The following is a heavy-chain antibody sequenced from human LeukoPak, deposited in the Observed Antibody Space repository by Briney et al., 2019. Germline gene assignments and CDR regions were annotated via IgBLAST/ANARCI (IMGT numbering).Heavy chain of an antibody. J-gene: IGHJ5*02. CDR2: INPNSGGT. D-gene: IGHD6-13*01. CDR3: ARAYSSSWYFNWFDP. CDR1: GYTFTSYY. Sequence: ASVKVSCKASGYTFTSYYMHWVRQAPGQGLEWMGWINPNSGGTNYAQKFQGRVTMTRDTSISTAYMELSRLRSDDTAVYYCARAYSSSWYFNWFDPWGQGTLVTVSS. V-gene: IGHV1-2*02.